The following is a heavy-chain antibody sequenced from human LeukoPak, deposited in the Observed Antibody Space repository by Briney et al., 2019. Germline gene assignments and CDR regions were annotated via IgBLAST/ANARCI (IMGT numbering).Heavy chain of an antibody. V-gene: IGHV3-11*01. J-gene: IGHJ6*03. CDR2: ISSSGSTI. D-gene: IGHD6-19*01. CDR3: ARQQWLPTYYYYYMDV. Sequence: GGSLRLSCAASGFTFSDYYMSWIRQAPGKGLEWVSYISSSGSTIYYADSVKGRFTISRDNAKNSLYLQMNSLRAEDTAVYYCARQQWLPTYYYYYMDVWGKGTTVTISS. CDR1: GFTFSDYY.